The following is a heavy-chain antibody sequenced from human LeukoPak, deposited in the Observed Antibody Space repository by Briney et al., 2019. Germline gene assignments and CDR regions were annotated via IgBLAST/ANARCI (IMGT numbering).Heavy chain of an antibody. CDR2: IKQDGSEK. D-gene: IGHD3-22*01. CDR3: ARDRYIAYYDSSGYYYDY. CDR1: GFTFSSYS. J-gene: IGHJ4*02. Sequence: GGSLRLSCAASGFTFSSYSMNWVRQAPGKGLEWVANIKQDGSEKYYVDSVKGRFTISRDNAKNSLYLQMNSLRAEDTAVYYCARDRYIAYYDSSGYYYDYWGQGTLVTVSS. V-gene: IGHV3-7*01.